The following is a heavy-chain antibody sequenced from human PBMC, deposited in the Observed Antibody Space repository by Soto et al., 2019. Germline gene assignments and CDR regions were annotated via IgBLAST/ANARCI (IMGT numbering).Heavy chain of an antibody. J-gene: IGHJ4*02. V-gene: IGHV4-30-2*01. CDR2: IYHSGST. Sequence: LSLSCSFSFGSISIGGYSWIWIRQPPGKGLEWIGYIYHSGSTYYNPSLKSRVTISVDRSKNQFSLKLSSVTAADTAVYYCARGRVLRYFDWLLSTSYFDYWGQGTLVTVSA. CDR3: ARGRVLRYFDWLLSTSYFDY. D-gene: IGHD3-9*01. CDR1: FGSISIGGYS.